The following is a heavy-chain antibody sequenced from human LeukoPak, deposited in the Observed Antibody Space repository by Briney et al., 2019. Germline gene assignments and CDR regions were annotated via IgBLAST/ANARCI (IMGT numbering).Heavy chain of an antibody. CDR3: ARGGGSTVTPGYYYYGMDV. Sequence: GGSLRLSCAASGFTFSSYVMSWVRQAPGKGLEWVSSISNSGGSTYYADSVKGRFTISRDNSKNTLYLQMNSLRAEDTAVYYCARGGGSTVTPGYYYYGMDVWGQGTTVTVSS. D-gene: IGHD4-17*01. CDR1: GFTFSSYV. CDR2: ISNSGGST. J-gene: IGHJ6*02. V-gene: IGHV3-23*01.